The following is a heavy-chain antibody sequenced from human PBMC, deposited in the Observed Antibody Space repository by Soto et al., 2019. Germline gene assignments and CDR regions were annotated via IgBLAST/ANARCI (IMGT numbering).Heavy chain of an antibody. D-gene: IGHD3-10*01. V-gene: IGHV1-69*13. J-gene: IGHJ4*02. Sequence: SVKVSCKASGGTFSSYAISWVRQAPGQGLEWMGGIIPIFGTANYAQKFQGRVTITADESTSTAYMELSSLRSEDTAVYYCARDPNYCGSVFFDYWGQGTLVTVSS. CDR1: GGTFSSYA. CDR3: ARDPNYCGSVFFDY. CDR2: IIPIFGTA.